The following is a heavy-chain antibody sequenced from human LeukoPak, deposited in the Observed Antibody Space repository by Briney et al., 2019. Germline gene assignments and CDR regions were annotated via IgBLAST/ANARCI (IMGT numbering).Heavy chain of an antibody. J-gene: IGHJ4*02. CDR3: ARDFTGSSGPYFDC. Sequence: GGSLRLSCAASGFTFSSYNMNWVRQAPGKGLEWVLSISSGSSYIYYADSVKGRFTISRDNAKKSMYLQMNSLRDDDTAVYYCARDFTGSSGPYFDCWGQGTLVTVSA. CDR1: GFTFSSYN. D-gene: IGHD6-19*01. V-gene: IGHV3-21*01. CDR2: ISSGSSYI.